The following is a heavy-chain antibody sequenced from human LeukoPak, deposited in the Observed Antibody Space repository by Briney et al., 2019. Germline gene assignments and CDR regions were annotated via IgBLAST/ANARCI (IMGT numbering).Heavy chain of an antibody. V-gene: IGHV1-18*01. CDR1: GYSFTSYG. Sequence: ASVKVSCKASGYSFTSYGISWVRQAPGQGLEWMGWISAYNGNTNYAQKLQGRVTMTTDTSTSTAYMELSSLRSEDTAVYYCAREENYYGMDVWGQGTTVTVSS. CDR2: ISAYNGNT. J-gene: IGHJ6*02. CDR3: AREENYYGMDV.